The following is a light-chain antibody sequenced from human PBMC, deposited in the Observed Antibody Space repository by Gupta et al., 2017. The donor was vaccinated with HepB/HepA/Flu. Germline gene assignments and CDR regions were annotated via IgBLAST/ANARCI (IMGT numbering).Light chain of an antibody. CDR2: HVT. V-gene: IGLV2-11*01. Sequence: QSALTQPRSVSGSPGQSLTISCTGTNRDVGGYNYVSWYQQHPGKAPRLMAYHVTVRPSGVPDRFSGSKSGNTASLIISGLQPQDEADYYCCSFAGSHTYVFGGGTKVTVL. CDR1: NRDVGGYNY. CDR3: CSFAGSHTYV. J-gene: IGLJ2*01.